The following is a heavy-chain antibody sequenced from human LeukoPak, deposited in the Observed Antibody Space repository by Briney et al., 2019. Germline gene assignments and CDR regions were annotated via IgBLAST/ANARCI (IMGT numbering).Heavy chain of an antibody. CDR3: ARDRAGWELTGNFDY. J-gene: IGHJ4*02. Sequence: GASVKVSCKAPGYTFTSYGISWVRQAPGQGLEWMGWISAYNGNTNYAQKLQGRVTMTTDTSTSTAYMELRSLRSDDTAVYYCARDRAGWELTGNFDYWGQGTLVTVSS. CDR1: GYTFTSYG. CDR2: ISAYNGNT. V-gene: IGHV1-18*01. D-gene: IGHD1-26*01.